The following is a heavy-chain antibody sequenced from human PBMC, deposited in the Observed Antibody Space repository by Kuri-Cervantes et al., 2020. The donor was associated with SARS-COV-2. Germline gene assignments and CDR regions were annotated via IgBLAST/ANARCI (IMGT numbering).Heavy chain of an antibody. CDR3: ARAAGPAARTSWFDP. Sequence: SETLSLTCTVSGGSISSGSYYWSWIRQPAGKGLEWIGRIYTSGSTNYNPSPKSRVTISVDTSKNQFSLKLSSVTAADTAVYYCARAAGPAARTSWFDPWGQGTLVTVSS. V-gene: IGHV4-61*02. D-gene: IGHD2-2*01. CDR2: IYTSGST. CDR1: GGSISSGSYY. J-gene: IGHJ5*02.